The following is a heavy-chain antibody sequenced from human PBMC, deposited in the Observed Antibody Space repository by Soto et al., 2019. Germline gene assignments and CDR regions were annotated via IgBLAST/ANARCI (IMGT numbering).Heavy chain of an antibody. CDR2: IYYSGST. Sequence: SDTLSLTCTVSGGSISSYYWSWIRQPPGKGLEWIGYIYYSGSTNYNPSLKSRVTISVDTSKNQFSLKLSSVTAADTAVYYCARQWGIDAFDFWGQGTMDNVSS. CDR3: ARQWGIDAFDF. CDR1: GGSISSYY. D-gene: IGHD6-13*01. J-gene: IGHJ3*01. V-gene: IGHV4-59*08.